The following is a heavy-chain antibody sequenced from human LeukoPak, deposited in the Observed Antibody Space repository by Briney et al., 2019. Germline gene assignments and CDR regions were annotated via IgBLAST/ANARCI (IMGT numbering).Heavy chain of an antibody. V-gene: IGHV3-33*01. CDR3: ARWGASSGSRYFDY. Sequence: GGSLRLSCAASGFTFSSYGMHWVRQAPGKGLEWVAVIWYDGSNKYYADSVKGRFTISRDNSKNTLCLQMNSLRAEDTAVYYCARWGASSGSRYFDYWGQGTLVTVSS. J-gene: IGHJ4*02. CDR2: IWYDGSNK. CDR1: GFTFSSYG. D-gene: IGHD1-26*01.